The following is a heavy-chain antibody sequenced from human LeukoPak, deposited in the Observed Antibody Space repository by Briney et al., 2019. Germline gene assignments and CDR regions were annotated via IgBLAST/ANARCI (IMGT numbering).Heavy chain of an antibody. CDR2: ISGSGGNT. D-gene: IGHD6-13*01. V-gene: IGHV3-23*01. CDR3: AKSLDVWYANVFDI. CDR1: GFTFSSYA. Sequence: PEGSLRLSCAAAGFTFSSYAMSWVRQAPRKGLEWVSAISGSGGNTYYADSVKGRFTIFRDNSKNTLYLQMNSLRAEDTAVFYCAKSLDVWYANVFDIWGQGTMVTVSS. J-gene: IGHJ3*02.